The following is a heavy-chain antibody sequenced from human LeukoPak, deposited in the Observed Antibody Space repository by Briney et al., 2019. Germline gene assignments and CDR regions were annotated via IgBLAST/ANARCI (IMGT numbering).Heavy chain of an antibody. CDR1: GFTFSSYS. CDR3: ARDPEALDY. Sequence: PGESLRLSCVASGFTFSSYSMNWVRQAPGKGLEWVSYISRGRPTIHYADSVKGRFTISRDNAKNSLYLQMNSLRDEGTVVYYCARDPEALDYWGQGTLVTVSS. J-gene: IGHJ4*02. CDR2: ISRGRPTI. V-gene: IGHV3-48*02.